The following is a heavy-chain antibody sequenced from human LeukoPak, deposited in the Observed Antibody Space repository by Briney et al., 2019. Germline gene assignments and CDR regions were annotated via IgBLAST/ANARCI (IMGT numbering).Heavy chain of an antibody. J-gene: IGHJ3*02. CDR3: ASARGSGGLDAFDI. D-gene: IGHD2-15*01. Sequence: GRSLRLSCAASGFTFSSYGMHWVRQAPGKGLEWVAALWYDGSNKDYADSVKGRFTISRDNSKNTLYLQMNSLRAEDTAVYYCASARGSGGLDAFDIWGQGTMVTVSS. V-gene: IGHV3-33*01. CDR2: LWYDGSNK. CDR1: GFTFSSYG.